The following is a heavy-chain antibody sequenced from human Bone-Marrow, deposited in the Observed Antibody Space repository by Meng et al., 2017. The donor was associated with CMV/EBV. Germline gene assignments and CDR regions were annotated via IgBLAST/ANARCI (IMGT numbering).Heavy chain of an antibody. CDR2: INHSGST. CDR1: GGSFSGYY. D-gene: IGHD3-3*01. Sequence: YGGSFSGYYEDWIRQPPGKGLEWIGEINHSGSTNYDPSLKSRVTISVDTSKNQFSLKLSSVTAADTAVYYCARVTYDFWSGYRPYDYWGQGTLVTVSS. V-gene: IGHV4-34*01. CDR3: ARVTYDFWSGYRPYDY. J-gene: IGHJ4*02.